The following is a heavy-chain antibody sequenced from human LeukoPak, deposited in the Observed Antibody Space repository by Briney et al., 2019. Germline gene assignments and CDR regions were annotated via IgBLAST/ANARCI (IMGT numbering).Heavy chain of an antibody. V-gene: IGHV1-69*06. J-gene: IGHJ5*02. CDR2: IIPIFGTA. CDR1: GGTFSSYA. CDR3: ARGDITMVRGVIIPSRFDP. Sequence: SVKVSCKASGGTFSSYAISWVRQAPGQGLEWMGGIIPIFGTANYAQKFQGRVTITADKSTSTAYMELSRLRSEDTAVYYCARGDITMVRGVIIPSRFDPWGQGTLVTVSS. D-gene: IGHD3-10*01.